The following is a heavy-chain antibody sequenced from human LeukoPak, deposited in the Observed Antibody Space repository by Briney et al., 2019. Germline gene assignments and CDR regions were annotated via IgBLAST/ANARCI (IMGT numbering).Heavy chain of an antibody. V-gene: IGHV3-48*03. CDR1: GFTFSSYE. CDR3: ASYYAYSSSWYVHDY. Sequence: PGGSLRLSCAACGFTFSSYEMNWVRQAPGKGLEWVSYISSSGSTIYYADSVKGRFTISRDNAKNSLYLQMNSLRAEDTAVYYCASYYAYSSSWYVHDYWGQGTLVTVSS. D-gene: IGHD6-13*01. CDR2: ISSSGSTI. J-gene: IGHJ4*02.